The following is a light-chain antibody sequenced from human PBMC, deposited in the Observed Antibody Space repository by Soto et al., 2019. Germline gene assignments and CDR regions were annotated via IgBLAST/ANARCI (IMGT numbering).Light chain of an antibody. J-gene: IGKJ3*01. V-gene: IGKV3D-20*01. Sequence: EIVLTQSPATLSLSPGERATLSCGASQSVSSSFLAWYQQKPGLATRLLIYDASSRATGIPDMFSGSGSGTDFTLTISRLEPEDFAVYYCQQYVSSPPGTFGPGTKVDIK. CDR1: QSVSSSF. CDR2: DAS. CDR3: QQYVSSPPGT.